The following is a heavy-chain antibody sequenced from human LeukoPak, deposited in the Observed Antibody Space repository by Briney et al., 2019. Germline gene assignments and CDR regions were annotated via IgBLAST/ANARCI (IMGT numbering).Heavy chain of an antibody. CDR2: IYTSGST. J-gene: IGHJ4*02. Sequence: SQTLSLTCTVSGDSISSGSYYWSWIRQPAGKNLEWIGRIYTSGSTNYNPSLKSRVTISVDTSKNQFSLKLSSVTAADTAVYYCARGRRLRYSSGCQGDYWGQGTLVTVSS. D-gene: IGHD6-19*01. CDR3: ARGRRLRYSSGCQGDY. CDR1: GDSISSGSYY. V-gene: IGHV4-61*02.